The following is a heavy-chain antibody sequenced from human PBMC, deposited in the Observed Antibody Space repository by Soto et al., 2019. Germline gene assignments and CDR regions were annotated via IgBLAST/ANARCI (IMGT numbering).Heavy chain of an antibody. Sequence: GGSLRLSCAASGFTFSDYYMSWIRQAPGKGLEWVSYISSSSSYTNYADSVKGRFTISRDNAKNSLYLQMNSLRVEDTAVYYCARVGAPSSGYVRYFDYWGQGTLVTVSS. CDR2: ISSSSSYT. CDR1: GFTFSDYY. D-gene: IGHD6-19*01. CDR3: ARVGAPSSGYVRYFDY. V-gene: IGHV3-11*06. J-gene: IGHJ4*02.